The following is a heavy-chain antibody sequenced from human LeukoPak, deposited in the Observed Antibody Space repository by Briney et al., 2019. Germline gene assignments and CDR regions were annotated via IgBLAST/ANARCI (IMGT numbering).Heavy chain of an antibody. V-gene: IGHV4-59*01. D-gene: IGHD4-17*01. Sequence: SETLSPPCTVSGGSISGSYWGWVRQPPGKGLEWIAYMYYSGRTNYNRTLKGRVTISIDTSKTPFSLKLSTLTAADTAIYYCARGIESYGDYGYWGQGILVTVSS. J-gene: IGHJ4*02. CDR2: MYYSGRT. CDR3: ARGIESYGDYGY. CDR1: GGSISGSY.